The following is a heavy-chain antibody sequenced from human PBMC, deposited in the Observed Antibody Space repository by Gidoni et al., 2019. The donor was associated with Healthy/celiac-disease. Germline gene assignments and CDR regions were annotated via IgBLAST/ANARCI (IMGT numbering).Heavy chain of an antibody. CDR2: INHSGST. Sequence: QVPLQQWGAGLLKPSETLSLTCPVYGGSFSGYYWSWIRQPPGKGLGWFGEINHSGSTNYNPSLKRRVTISVDTSKNQFSLKLSSVTVEDTAVYYCARGRYHQSYWGQGTLVTVSS. V-gene: IGHV4-34*01. D-gene: IGHD2-2*01. J-gene: IGHJ4*02. CDR1: GGSFSGYY. CDR3: ARGRYHQSY.